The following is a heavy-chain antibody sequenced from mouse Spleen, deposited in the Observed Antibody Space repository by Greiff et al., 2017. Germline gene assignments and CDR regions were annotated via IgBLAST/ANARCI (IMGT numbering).Heavy chain of an antibody. D-gene: IGHD1-1*01. Sequence: QVQLQQPGTELVKPGASVKLSCKASGYTFTSYWMHWVKQRPGQGLEWIGNINPSNGGTNYNEKFKSKATLTVDKSSSTAYMQLSSLTSEDSAVYYCARMGTTVVEGSQPSWFAYWGQGTLVTVSA. J-gene: IGHJ3*01. CDR2: INPSNGGT. CDR1: GYTFTSYW. V-gene: IGHV1-53*01. CDR3: ARMGTTVVEGSQPSWFAY.